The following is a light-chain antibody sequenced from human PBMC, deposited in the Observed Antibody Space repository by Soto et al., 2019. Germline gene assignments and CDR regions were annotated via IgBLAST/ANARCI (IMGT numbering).Light chain of an antibody. CDR2: AAS. J-gene: IGKJ4*01. Sequence: DVQMTQSPSSVSASVGDRVTITCRACQGISSWLAWYQQKPGKAPKLLIYAASSLQSGVPSRFSGSGSGTQFTRTIISLQPEYFATYYRQQANRFPALTFGGGTKEEI. CDR1: QGISSW. CDR3: QQANRFPALT. V-gene: IGKV1-12*01.